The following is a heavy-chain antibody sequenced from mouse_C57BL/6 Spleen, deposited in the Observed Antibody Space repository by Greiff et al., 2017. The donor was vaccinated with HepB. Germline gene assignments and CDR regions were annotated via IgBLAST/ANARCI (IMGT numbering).Heavy chain of an antibody. Sequence: DVKLVESGAEFVKPGASVKFSCTASGFNFKDYYMHWVKQTTEKGLEWIGRIDTEAGETKYAAKFQGRATITADTSSNTSYLQLSSLTSEDTAVYYCARDTEQYFDVWGTGTTVTVSS. CDR3: ARDTEQYFDV. V-gene: IGHV14-2*01. J-gene: IGHJ1*03. CDR2: IDTEAGET. CDR1: GFNFKDYY. D-gene: IGHD1-1*01.